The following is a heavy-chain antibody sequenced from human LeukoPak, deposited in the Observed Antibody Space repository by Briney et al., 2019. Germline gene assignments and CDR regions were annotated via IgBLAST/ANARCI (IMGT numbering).Heavy chain of an antibody. CDR2: IIPIFGTA. V-gene: IGHV1-69*01. CDR1: GGTFSGYP. CDR3: ARDGRRYYYDSSGYYFDY. Sequence: SVKVSCKASGGTFSGYPISWVRQAPGQGLEWMGGIIPIFGTANYAQKFQGRVTITADESTSTAYMELSSLRSEDTAVYYCARDGRRYYYDSSGYYFDYWGQGTLVTVSS. D-gene: IGHD3-22*01. J-gene: IGHJ4*02.